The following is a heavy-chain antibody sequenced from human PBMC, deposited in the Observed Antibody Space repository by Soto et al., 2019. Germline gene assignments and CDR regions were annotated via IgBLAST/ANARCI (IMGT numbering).Heavy chain of an antibody. CDR2: ISGSGGST. D-gene: IGHD2-15*01. V-gene: IGHV3-23*01. CDR3: AKALFGGCYLILDY. Sequence: KGLEWVSAISGSGGSTYYADSVKGRFTISKDNSKNTLYLQMTSLRAEDTAVYYCAKALFGGCYLILDYWGQGTLVTVSS. J-gene: IGHJ4*02.